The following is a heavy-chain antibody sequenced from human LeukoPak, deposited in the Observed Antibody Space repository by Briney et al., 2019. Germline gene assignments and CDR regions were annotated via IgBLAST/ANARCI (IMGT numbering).Heavy chain of an antibody. CDR2: IRGSGPNT. CDR1: GFNFNSYS. D-gene: IGHD3-16*02. CDR3: AKAPYRTGMDV. Sequence: GGSLRLSCAASGFNFNSYSMSWVRPAPRKGLEWVSTIRGSGPNTYYAASVKGRFTISRDNPKNTLYLQMNSLRAEHTAVYYCAKAPYRTGMDVWGLGTTVTVSS. J-gene: IGHJ6*02. V-gene: IGHV3-23*01.